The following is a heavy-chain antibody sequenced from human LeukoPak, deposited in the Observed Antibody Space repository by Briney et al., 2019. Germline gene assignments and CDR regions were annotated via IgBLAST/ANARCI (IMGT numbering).Heavy chain of an antibody. CDR2: ISAYNGNT. CDR1: GYTFTSYG. CDR3: AKDVGYCSGGSCYIIYAFDI. V-gene: IGHV1-18*01. D-gene: IGHD2-15*01. Sequence: ASVKVSCKASGYTFTSYGISWVRQAPGQGLEWMGWISAYNGNTNYAQKLQGRVTMTTDTSTSTAYMELRSLRSDDTAVYYCAKDVGYCSGGSCYIIYAFDIWGQGTMVTVSS. J-gene: IGHJ3*02.